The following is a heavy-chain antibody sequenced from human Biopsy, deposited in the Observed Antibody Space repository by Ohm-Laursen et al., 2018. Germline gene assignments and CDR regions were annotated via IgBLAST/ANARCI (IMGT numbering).Heavy chain of an antibody. V-gene: IGHV3-7*04. D-gene: IGHD4-11*01. J-gene: IGHJ5*02. Sequence: SLRLSCAASGITFNSDWMSWVRQAPGKGLEWVAIIREHGNEEFYVDSVKGRFTISRDNARNSVYLQMNSLIAEDTAIYYCVRGNGPSAWGQGTLVTVSS. CDR1: GITFNSDW. CDR3: VRGNGPSA. CDR2: IREHGNEE.